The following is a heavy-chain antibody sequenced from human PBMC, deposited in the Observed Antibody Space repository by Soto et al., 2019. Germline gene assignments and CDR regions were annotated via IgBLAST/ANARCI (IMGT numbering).Heavy chain of an antibody. D-gene: IGHD6-6*01. Sequence: GSLRLSCAASGFTFSGSAMHWVRQASGKGLEWVGRIRSKANSYATAYAASVKGRFTISRDDSKNTAYLQMNSLKTEDTAVYYCAKAALDSSSSSSFDPWGQGTMVTF. CDR3: AKAALDSSSSSSFDP. CDR2: IRSKANSYAT. V-gene: IGHV3-73*01. J-gene: IGHJ5*02. CDR1: GFTFSGSA.